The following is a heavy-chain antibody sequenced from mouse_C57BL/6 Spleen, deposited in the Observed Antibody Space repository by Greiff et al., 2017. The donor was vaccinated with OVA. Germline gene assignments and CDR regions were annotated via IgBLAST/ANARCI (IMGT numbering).Heavy chain of an antibody. D-gene: IGHD2-4*01. J-gene: IGHJ3*01. Sequence: VQLQQSGAELVRPGASVKMSCKASGYTFTSYTMHWVKQRPGQGLEWIGYINPSSGYTKYNQKFKDKATLTVDKSSSTAYMQLSSLTSEDSAVYYCTRSNDYGFFAYWGQGTLVTVSA. CDR2: INPSSGYT. V-gene: IGHV1-4*01. CDR3: TRSNDYGFFAY. CDR1: GYTFTSYT.